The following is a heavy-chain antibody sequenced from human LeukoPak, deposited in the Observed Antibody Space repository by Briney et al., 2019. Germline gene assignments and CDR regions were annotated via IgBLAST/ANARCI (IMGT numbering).Heavy chain of an antibody. CDR2: IYPGDSDT. D-gene: IGHD1-26*01. Sequence: RPGESLKISCKGSRYSFTSYWIGWVRQMPGKGLEWMGIIYPGDSDTRYSPSFQGQVTISADKSISTAYLQWSSLKASDTAMYYCARVGGVGATQWPFDYWGQGTLVTVSS. J-gene: IGHJ4*02. V-gene: IGHV5-51*01. CDR3: ARVGGVGATQWPFDY. CDR1: RYSFTSYW.